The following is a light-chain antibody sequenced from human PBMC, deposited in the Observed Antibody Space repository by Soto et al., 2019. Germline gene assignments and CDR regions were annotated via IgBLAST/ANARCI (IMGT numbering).Light chain of an antibody. J-gene: IGKJ5*01. CDR3: QQYNTYST. Sequence: IQMTQSPSSLSASVGDRVTITFRARQSISRWLAWYQQKPGKAPQALIYDASSLESGVPSRFSGNGSGTEFTLTISRLQPDDFATYYCQQYNTYSTFGQGTRLEIK. V-gene: IGKV1-5*01. CDR2: DAS. CDR1: QSISRW.